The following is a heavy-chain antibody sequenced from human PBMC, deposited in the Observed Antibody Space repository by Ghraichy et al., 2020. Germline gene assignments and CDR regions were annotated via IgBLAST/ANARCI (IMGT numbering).Heavy chain of an antibody. D-gene: IGHD3-10*01. CDR2: MSYRGTT. CDR1: DDSISSTSYY. V-gene: IGHV4-39*01. Sequence: SETLSLTCTVSDDSISSTSYYWGWIRQPPGKGLEWIGSMSYRGTTNYNPSLKSRVTISVDMSKNQFSLKLSSVTATDTAVYYCARHPERGLYYCDSWGQGTLVTVSS. CDR3: ARHPERGLYYCDS. J-gene: IGHJ4*02.